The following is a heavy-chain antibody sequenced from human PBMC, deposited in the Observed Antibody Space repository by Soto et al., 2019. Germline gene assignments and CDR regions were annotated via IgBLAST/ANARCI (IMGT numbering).Heavy chain of an antibody. CDR1: GFTFSSYG. Sequence: GGSLRPSCVASGFTFSSYGMHWVRQAPGKGLEWVALISFDGNNKYYADSVKGRFTISRDDSKNTMFLHMNPLRAEDTAGYYCAKNTHYFDTNGYYPFDPWGQGALVPVYS. CDR2: ISFDGNNK. J-gene: IGHJ5*02. V-gene: IGHV3-30*18. CDR3: AKNTHYFDTNGYYPFDP. D-gene: IGHD3-22*01.